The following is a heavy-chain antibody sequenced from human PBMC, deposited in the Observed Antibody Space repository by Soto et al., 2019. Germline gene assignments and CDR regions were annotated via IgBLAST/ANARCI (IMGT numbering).Heavy chain of an antibody. CDR2: IFQSGAT. D-gene: IGHD2-15*01. V-gene: IGHV3-23*01. Sequence: GGSLRLSCAASGFTLSTYTMNWVRQPPGKGLEWVSGIFQSGATFYTDSVKGRFTISRDNSKSMVYLQMDSLRAEDTAVYYCARDRCSGGSCYSKYFDYWGQGTLVTVSS. J-gene: IGHJ4*02. CDR3: ARDRCSGGSCYSKYFDY. CDR1: GFTLSTYT.